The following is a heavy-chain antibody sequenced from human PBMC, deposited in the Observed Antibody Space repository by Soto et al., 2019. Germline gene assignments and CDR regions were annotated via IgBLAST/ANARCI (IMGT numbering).Heavy chain of an antibody. Sequence: GGSLRFSCAASGFTFSSYWMSWVRQAPGKGLEWVANIKQDGSEKYYVDSVKGRFTISRDNAKNSLYLQMNSLRAEDTAVYYCATLNYYYYYYGMDVWGQGTTVTVSS. J-gene: IGHJ6*02. V-gene: IGHV3-7*05. CDR2: IKQDGSEK. CDR3: ATLNYYYYYYGMDV. CDR1: GFTFSSYW.